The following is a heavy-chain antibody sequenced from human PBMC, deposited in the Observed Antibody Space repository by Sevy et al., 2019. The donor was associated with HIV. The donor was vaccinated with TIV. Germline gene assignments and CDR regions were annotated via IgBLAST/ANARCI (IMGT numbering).Heavy chain of an antibody. J-gene: IGHJ6*03. V-gene: IGHV1-8*01. CDR2: MNPNSGNT. Sequence: ASVKVSCKASGYTFTSYDINWVRQATGQGLEWMGWMNPNSGNTGYAQKFQGRVTMTRNTSISTAYMELSSLRSEDTAVYYCARHAEKAGTTMDGYYYYYMDVWGKGTTVTVSS. CDR3: ARHAEKAGTTMDGYYYYYMDV. CDR1: GYTFTSYD. D-gene: IGHD1-7*01.